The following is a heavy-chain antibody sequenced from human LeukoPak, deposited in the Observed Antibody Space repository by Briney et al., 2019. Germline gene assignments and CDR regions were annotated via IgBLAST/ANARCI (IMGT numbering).Heavy chain of an antibody. CDR1: GYSFTNYW. CDR2: IYPSDSDA. CDR3: ARQGFASSSTPFDY. J-gene: IGHJ4*02. D-gene: IGHD6-6*01. Sequence: GEPLKISCRGSGYSFTNYWIGWVRQMPRKGLEWIGIIYPSDSDAKYSPSFQGQVTISVDKSTSTAYLQWSSLKASDTAMYYCARQGFASSSTPFDYWGRGTLVTVSS. V-gene: IGHV5-51*01.